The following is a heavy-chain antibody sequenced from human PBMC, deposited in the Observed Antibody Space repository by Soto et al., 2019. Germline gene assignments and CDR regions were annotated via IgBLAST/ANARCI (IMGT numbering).Heavy chain of an antibody. J-gene: IGHJ3*02. Sequence: SETLSLTCAVSGGSISSSNWCSWVRQPPGKGLEWIGEIYHSGSTNYNPSLKSRVTISVDKSKNQFSLKLSSVTAADTAVYYCVGDGLYDSSGFGAFDIWGQGAMVTVSS. CDR2: IYHSGST. CDR3: VGDGLYDSSGFGAFDI. D-gene: IGHD3-22*01. V-gene: IGHV4-4*02. CDR1: GGSISSSNW.